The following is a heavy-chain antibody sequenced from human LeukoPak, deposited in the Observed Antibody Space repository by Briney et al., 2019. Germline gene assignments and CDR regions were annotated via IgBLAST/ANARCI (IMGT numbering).Heavy chain of an antibody. CDR2: ISAYNGNT. CDR1: GGTFSSYA. D-gene: IGHD7-27*01. V-gene: IGHV1-18*01. Sequence: ASVKVSCKASGGTFSSYAISWARQAPGQGLEWMGWISAYNGNTNYAQKLQGRVTMTTDTSTSTAYMELSSLRSEDTAVYYCATARLLGIPFDYWGQGTLVTVSS. J-gene: IGHJ4*02. CDR3: ATARLLGIPFDY.